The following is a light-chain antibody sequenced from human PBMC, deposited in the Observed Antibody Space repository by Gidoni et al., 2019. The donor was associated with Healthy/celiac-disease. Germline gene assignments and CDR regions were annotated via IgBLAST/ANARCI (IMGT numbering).Light chain of an antibody. CDR2: KAS. CDR3: QQYNSYPFT. CDR1: QSISSW. V-gene: IGKV1-5*03. J-gene: IGKJ3*01. Sequence: DIQMTQSPSTLSASLGDRVTITCRASQSISSWLAWYQQKPGKAPKLLIYKASSLESGVPSRFSGSGSGTEFTLTIISLQPDDFATYYCQQYNSYPFTFXPXTKVDIK.